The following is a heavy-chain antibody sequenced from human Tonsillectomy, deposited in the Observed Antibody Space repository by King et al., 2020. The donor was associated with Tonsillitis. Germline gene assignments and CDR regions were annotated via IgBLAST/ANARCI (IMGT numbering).Heavy chain of an antibody. Sequence: VQLVESGGGVVQPGRSLRLSCAASGFTFSSYAMHWVRQAPGKGLEGVAVISYDGSNKYYADSGKGRFTISRDNSKNTLYRQMNSLRAEDTAVYYCARDRSDFWSGYQGWFDPWGQGTLVTVSS. D-gene: IGHD3-3*01. CDR1: GFTFSSYA. J-gene: IGHJ5*02. CDR3: ARDRSDFWSGYQGWFDP. CDR2: ISYDGSNK. V-gene: IGHV3-30*04.